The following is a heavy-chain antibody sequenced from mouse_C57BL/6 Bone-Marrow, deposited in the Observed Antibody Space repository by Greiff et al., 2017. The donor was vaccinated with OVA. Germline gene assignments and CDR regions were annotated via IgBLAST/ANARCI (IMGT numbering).Heavy chain of an antibody. CDR3: SVRSSPTLAY. CDR1: GYTFTNYY. D-gene: IGHD2-14*01. Sequence: QVQLQQSGAELVKPGASVKLSCKASGYTFTNYYIDWVKQSHGQGLEWIGNFDPDDGDTKYNEKFKGKATLTVDKSSSTVYLELSRLTSDDSAVYYCSVRSSPTLAYWGQGTPVTVSA. V-gene: IGHV1-47*01. CDR2: FDPDDGDT. J-gene: IGHJ3*01.